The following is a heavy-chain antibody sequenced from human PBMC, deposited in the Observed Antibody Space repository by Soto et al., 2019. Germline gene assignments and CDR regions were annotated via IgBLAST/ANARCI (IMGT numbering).Heavy chain of an antibody. J-gene: IGHJ6*02. CDR1: GYTFTSYG. CDR3: ASPYNWNYGNYYGMDV. Sequence: QVQLVQSGAEVKKPGASVKVSCKASGYTFTSYGISWVRQAPGQGLEWMGWISAYNGNTNYAQKLQGRVTMTTDTPTSTAYMELRSLRSDDTAVYYCASPYNWNYGNYYGMDVWGQGTTVTGSS. D-gene: IGHD1-7*01. CDR2: ISAYNGNT. V-gene: IGHV1-18*01.